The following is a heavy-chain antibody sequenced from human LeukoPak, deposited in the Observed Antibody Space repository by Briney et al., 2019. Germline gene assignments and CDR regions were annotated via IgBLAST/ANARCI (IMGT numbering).Heavy chain of an antibody. V-gene: IGHV1-18*01. Sequence: ASVTVSCTASGYTFTSYGISWVRQAPGQGLEWMGWISAYNGNTNYAQKLQGRVTMTTDTSTSTAYMELRSLRSDDTAVYYCARAFRGSGWYGRALYDYWGQGTQVTVSS. CDR2: ISAYNGNT. J-gene: IGHJ4*02. CDR3: ARAFRGSGWYGRALYDY. CDR1: GYTFTSYG. D-gene: IGHD6-19*01.